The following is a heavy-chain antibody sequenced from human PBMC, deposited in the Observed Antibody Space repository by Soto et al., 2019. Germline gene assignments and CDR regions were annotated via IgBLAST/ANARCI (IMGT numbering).Heavy chain of an antibody. CDR2: INSDGSST. J-gene: IGHJ4*02. CDR1: GFTFSSYW. D-gene: IGHD2-2*01. Sequence: GGSLRLSCAASGFTFSSYWMHWVRQAPGKGLVWVSRINSDGSSTSYADSVKGRFTISRDNAKNTLYLQMNSLRAEDTAVYYCARDHCSSTSCYSLYYFDYWGQGTLVTVSS. V-gene: IGHV3-74*01. CDR3: ARDHCSSTSCYSLYYFDY.